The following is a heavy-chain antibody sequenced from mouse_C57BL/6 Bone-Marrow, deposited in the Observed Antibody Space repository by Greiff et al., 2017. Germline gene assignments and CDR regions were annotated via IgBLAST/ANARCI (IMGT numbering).Heavy chain of an antibody. CDR3: ARDGWRFAY. Sequence: EVQRVESGGGLVKPGGSLKLSCAASGFTFSSYAMSWVRQTPEKRLAWVATISDGGSYTYYPDNVKGRFTISRDNAKNNLYRQMSHLKSEDTAMYYCARDGWRFAYWGQGTLVTGSA. D-gene: IGHD2-3*01. CDR2: ISDGGSYT. J-gene: IGHJ3*01. CDR1: GFTFSSYA. V-gene: IGHV5-4*01.